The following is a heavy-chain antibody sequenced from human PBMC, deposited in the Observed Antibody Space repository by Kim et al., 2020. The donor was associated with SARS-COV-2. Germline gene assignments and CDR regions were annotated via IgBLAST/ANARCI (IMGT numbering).Heavy chain of an antibody. Sequence: SETLSLTCTVSGGSVSSGVGNYYWNWIRKPPGKGLEWIGYIHHGGTTSHNPSLKSRVTISVDTSKNHFSLKVTSVTAADTAIYYCVRDLVGTEDYWGQGIWVTVSS. CDR2: IHHGGTT. D-gene: IGHD2-8*02. CDR3: VRDLVGTEDY. J-gene: IGHJ4*02. V-gene: IGHV4-61*03. CDR1: GGSVSSGVGNYY.